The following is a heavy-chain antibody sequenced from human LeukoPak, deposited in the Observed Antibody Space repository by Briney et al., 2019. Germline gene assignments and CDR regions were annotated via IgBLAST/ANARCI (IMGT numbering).Heavy chain of an antibody. J-gene: IGHJ4*02. CDR1: GGSISSYY. CDR2: IYYSGST. D-gene: IGHD3-10*01. Sequence: SETLSLTCTVSGGSISSYYWSWIRQPPGKGLEWIGYIYYSGSTNYNPSLKSRVTISVDTSKNQFSLKLSSVTAADTAVYYCARQYTDASGSYNFDYWGQGTLVTVSS. CDR3: ARQYTDASGSYNFDY. V-gene: IGHV4-59*01.